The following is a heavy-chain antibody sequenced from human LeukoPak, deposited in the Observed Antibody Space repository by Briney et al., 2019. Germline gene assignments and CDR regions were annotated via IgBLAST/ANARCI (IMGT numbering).Heavy chain of an antibody. CDR1: GGTFSSYS. J-gene: IGHJ5*02. CDR3: TRAGIPGYCGAATCSNWLDP. CDR2: IIPLFNTP. D-gene: IGHD2-15*01. V-gene: IGHV1-69*06. Sequence: ASVKVSCTDSGGTFSSYSINWVRQAPRPGLEWRGGIIPLFNTPNYAQKFQGRASITADTSTNTTYMELSSLTSEDTAVYYCTRAGIPGYCGAATCSNWLDPWGQGTLVTVSS.